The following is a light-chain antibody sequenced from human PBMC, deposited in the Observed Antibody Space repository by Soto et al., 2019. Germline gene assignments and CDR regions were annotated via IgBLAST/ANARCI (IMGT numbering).Light chain of an antibody. V-gene: IGLV8-61*01. J-gene: IGLJ3*02. CDR1: SGSVSTDSY. CDR3: ALYWGRGVSV. CDR2: STS. Sequence: QAVVTQEPSFSVSPGGTVTLTCGLSSGSVSTDSYPSWYQQTPGQAPRTLIYSTSSRSSGVPDRFSGSILGNTAALTITGAQADEGSDYYCALYWGRGVSVFGGGPTLPVL.